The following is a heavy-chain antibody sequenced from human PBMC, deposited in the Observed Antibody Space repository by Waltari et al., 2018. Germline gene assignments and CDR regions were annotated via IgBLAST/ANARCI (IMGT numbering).Heavy chain of an antibody. D-gene: IGHD1-26*01. CDR1: GFTFGGYG. CDR3: PRGGALGWYFDL. V-gene: IGHV3-74*01. J-gene: IGHJ2*01. Sequence: EVQRVESGGGLVQPGGSLSLSCAASGFTFGGYGMHWVPQAPGKGLVWVSRINTDGSSTRYADSVKGRFTISRDNAKNTLYLQMNSLRAEDTAVYYCPRGGALGWYFDLWGRGTLVTVSS. CDR2: INTDGSST.